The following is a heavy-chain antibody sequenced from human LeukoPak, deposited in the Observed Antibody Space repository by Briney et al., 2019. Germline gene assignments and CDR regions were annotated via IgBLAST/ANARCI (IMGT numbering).Heavy chain of an antibody. V-gene: IGHV4-34*01. D-gene: IGHD4-17*01. CDR3: ARVVSQYGDYAWIVNWFDP. Sequence: SETLSLTCAVYNGSFSGYYWSWIRQSPGKGLEWIGEINHSGGTNYNPSLKSRLTISVDTSKNQFSLKLSSVIAADTAVYYCARVVSQYGDYAWIVNWFDPWGQGTLVTVSS. J-gene: IGHJ5*02. CDR2: INHSGGT. CDR1: NGSFSGYY.